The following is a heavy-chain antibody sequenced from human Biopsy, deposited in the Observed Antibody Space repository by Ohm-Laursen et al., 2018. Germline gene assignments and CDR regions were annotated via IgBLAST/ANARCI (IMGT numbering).Heavy chain of an antibody. Sequence: SDTLSLTCTVSGGSLSSYSWSWIRQPAGKGLEWIGQIYTSGITNYSPSLKSRVTMSVDTSKDKFSLRVSSVTAADTAVYYCARDRDRRGWFDPWGQGTLVTVSS. D-gene: IGHD1-14*01. J-gene: IGHJ5*02. V-gene: IGHV4-4*07. CDR2: IYTSGIT. CDR1: GGSLSSYS. CDR3: ARDRDRRGWFDP.